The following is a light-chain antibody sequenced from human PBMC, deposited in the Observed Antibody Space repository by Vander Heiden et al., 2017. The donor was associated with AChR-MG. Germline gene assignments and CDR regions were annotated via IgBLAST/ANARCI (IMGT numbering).Light chain of an antibody. CDR1: SSDIGLYAY. Sequence: QSALTQPPSASGSPGQSVTISCTGTSSDIGLYAYVSWYQQHPGKAPQLIIYEVTERPSGVPDRFSGSKSGNTASLTVSGLQAEDEADYYCSSYTHTSWVFGGGTKLSVL. CDR2: EVT. J-gene: IGLJ3*02. V-gene: IGLV2-8*01. CDR3: SSYTHTSWV.